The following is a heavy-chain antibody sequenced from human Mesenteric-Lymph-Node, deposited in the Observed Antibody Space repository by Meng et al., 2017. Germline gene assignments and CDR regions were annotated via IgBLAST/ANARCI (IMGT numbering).Heavy chain of an antibody. V-gene: IGHV1-18*01. CDR1: GGTFSSYA. CDR2: ISAYNGHT. Sequence: QGRAGQSGAEVKKPWSSVKVSCKASGGTFSSYAISWVRQAPGQGLEWMGWISAYNGHTKYAQKLQGRVTMTTDTSTSTAYMELKSLRSDDTAVYYCARGITMIVVDYWGQGTLVTVSS. D-gene: IGHD3-22*01. CDR3: ARGITMIVVDY. J-gene: IGHJ4*02.